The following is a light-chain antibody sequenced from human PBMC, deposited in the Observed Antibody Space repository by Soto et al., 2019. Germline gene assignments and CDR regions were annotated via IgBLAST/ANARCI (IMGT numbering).Light chain of an antibody. CDR2: GAS. Sequence: EIVLTQSPGTLSLSPGERATLSCRASQSVSSSYLAWYQQKPGQAPRLLTYGASSRATGIPDRFSGSGSGTDFTLPISRLEPEDFAVYYCQQYGSSPPTFGQGTKVEIQ. J-gene: IGKJ1*01. CDR3: QQYGSSPPT. CDR1: QSVSSSY. V-gene: IGKV3-20*01.